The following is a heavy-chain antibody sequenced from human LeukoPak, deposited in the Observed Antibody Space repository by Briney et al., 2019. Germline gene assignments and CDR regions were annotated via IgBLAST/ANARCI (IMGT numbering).Heavy chain of an antibody. Sequence: SETLSLTCAVYGGSFSGYYWSWIRQPPGKGLEWIGEINHSGSTNYNPSLKSRVTISVDTSKNQFSLKLSSVTAADTAVYYCASQTYKYCSGGSYYDDYWGQGTLVTVSS. D-gene: IGHD2-15*01. CDR2: INHSGST. CDR1: GGSFSGYY. J-gene: IGHJ4*02. V-gene: IGHV4-34*01. CDR3: ASQTYKYCSGGSYYDDY.